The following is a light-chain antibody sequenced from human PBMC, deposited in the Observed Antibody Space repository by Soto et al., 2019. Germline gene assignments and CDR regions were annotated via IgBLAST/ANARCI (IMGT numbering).Light chain of an antibody. CDR1: QYVSSHY. CDR3: QKYGDSPFT. CDR2: CAS. J-gene: IGKJ4*01. V-gene: IGKV3-20*01. Sequence: EIVLMQSPDTLSLSPGERATLSCRASQYVSSHYIAWYQQKPGQAPRLLMLCASTRATGIPDRFSDSWSGTDFTLTISGLEPEDFALYYCQKYGDSPFTFGRGTRVVIK.